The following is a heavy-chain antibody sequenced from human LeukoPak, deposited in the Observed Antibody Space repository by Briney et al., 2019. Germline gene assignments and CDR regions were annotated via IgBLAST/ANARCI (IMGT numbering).Heavy chain of an antibody. Sequence: SETLSLTCTVSGGSISSYYWSWIRQPPGKGLEWIGYIYYSGNTNYNPSLKSRVTISVDTSKNQFSLRLSSVIAADTAVYYCARRVIMSAAGVPDTWLDPWGQGILVTVSS. V-gene: IGHV4-59*01. CDR1: GGSISSYY. CDR3: ARRVIMSAAGVPDTWLDP. CDR2: IYYSGNT. J-gene: IGHJ5*02. D-gene: IGHD2-8*01.